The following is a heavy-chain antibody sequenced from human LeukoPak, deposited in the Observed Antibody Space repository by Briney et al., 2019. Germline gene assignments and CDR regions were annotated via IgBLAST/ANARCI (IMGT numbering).Heavy chain of an antibody. J-gene: IGHJ2*01. CDR2: LYTNGTV. Sequence: PSETLSLTCSVSGASISRYYWTWIRQPVGKGLEWFGRLYTNGTVNYNPSLRSRVTMSRDTSRNQFSLKLTSVTAADTAVYYCARLLGSSGYAGDWYFDLWGPGALVTVSS. D-gene: IGHD3-22*01. V-gene: IGHV4-4*07. CDR3: ARLLGSSGYAGDWYFDL. CDR1: GASISRYY.